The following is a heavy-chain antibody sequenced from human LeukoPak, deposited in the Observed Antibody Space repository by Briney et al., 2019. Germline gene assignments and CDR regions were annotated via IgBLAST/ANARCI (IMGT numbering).Heavy chain of an antibody. Sequence: GGPLRLSCAASGFTFSSYAMSWVRQAPGKGLEWVSAISGSGGSTYYADSVKGRFTISSDNSKNTLYLQMNSLRTEDTAVYYCARDPTGGYRHFDFWGQGTLVTVSS. V-gene: IGHV3-23*01. J-gene: IGHJ4*02. CDR1: GFTFSSYA. CDR3: ARDPTGGYRHFDF. CDR2: ISGSGGST. D-gene: IGHD2-8*02.